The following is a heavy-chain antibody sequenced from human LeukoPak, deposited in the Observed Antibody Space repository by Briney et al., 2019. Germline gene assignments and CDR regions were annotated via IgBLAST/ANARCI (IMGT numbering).Heavy chain of an antibody. CDR2: ISYDGSKK. J-gene: IGHJ5*02. V-gene: IGHV3-30*18. D-gene: IGHD3-22*01. CDR3: AKMYYYDSSGYFRDNWFDP. Sequence: PGRSLRLSCAASGFTFSSYGMHWVRQAPGKGLEWVGVISYDGSKKYYADSVKGRFTTSRDNSKNTLYLQMNSLRAEATAVYYCAKMYYYDSSGYFRDNWFDPWGQGTLVTVSS. CDR1: GFTFSSYG.